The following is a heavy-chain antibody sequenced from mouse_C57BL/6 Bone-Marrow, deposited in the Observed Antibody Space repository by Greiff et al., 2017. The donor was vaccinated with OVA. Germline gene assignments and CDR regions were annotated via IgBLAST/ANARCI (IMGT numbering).Heavy chain of an antibody. CDR2: ISDGGSYT. Sequence: DVKLVESGGGLVKPGGSLKLSCAASGFTFSSYAMSWVRQTPEKRLEWVATISDGGSYTYYPDNVKGRFTISRDNAKNNLYLQMSHLKSEDTAMYYCARDPYDGYAMDYWGQGTSVTVSS. D-gene: IGHD2-3*01. CDR1: GFTFSSYA. J-gene: IGHJ4*01. V-gene: IGHV5-4*01. CDR3: ARDPYDGYAMDY.